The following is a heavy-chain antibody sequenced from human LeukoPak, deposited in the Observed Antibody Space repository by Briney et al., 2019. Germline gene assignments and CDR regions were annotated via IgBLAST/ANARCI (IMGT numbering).Heavy chain of an antibody. J-gene: IGHJ3*02. D-gene: IGHD3-22*01. CDR2: IYYSGST. CDR1: GGSISSYY. CDR3: ARHMTYYYDSSGYYGAFDI. Sequence: SETLSLTCTVSGGSISSYYWSWIRQPPGKGLEWIGYIYYSGSTNYNPSLKSRVTISVDTSKNQFSLKLSSVTAADTAVYYCARHMTYYYDSSGYYGAFDIWGQGTMVTVSS. V-gene: IGHV4-59*08.